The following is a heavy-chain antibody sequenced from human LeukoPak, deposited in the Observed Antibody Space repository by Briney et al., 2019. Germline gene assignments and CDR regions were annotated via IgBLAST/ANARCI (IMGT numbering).Heavy chain of an antibody. V-gene: IGHV5-51*01. Sequence: GESLKISGRGFGYSFTSYGIAWVRQMPGKGLEWMGIIYPGDSDTRYSPSFQGQVTISADKSISTAYLHWSSLKASDTAMYYCARHFARGSMTSPAGYWGQGTLVTVSS. CDR1: GYSFTSYG. J-gene: IGHJ4*02. D-gene: IGHD2-2*01. CDR3: ARHFARGSMTSPAGY. CDR2: IYPGDSDT.